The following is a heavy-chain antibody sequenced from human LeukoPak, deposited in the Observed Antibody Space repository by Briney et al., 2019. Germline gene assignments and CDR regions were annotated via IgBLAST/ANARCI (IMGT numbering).Heavy chain of an antibody. CDR2: MYYSGST. V-gene: IGHV4-30-4*01. CDR1: GGSISSGDYY. J-gene: IGHJ5*02. Sequence: SETLSLTCTVSGGSISSGDYYWRWLRQPPGKGLEWIAYMYYSGSTYYNPSLKSRVTMSADTSKNQLSLKLSSVTAADTAVYYCARPYYYDSRIDPWGQGILVTVSS. CDR3: ARPYYYDSRIDP. D-gene: IGHD3-22*01.